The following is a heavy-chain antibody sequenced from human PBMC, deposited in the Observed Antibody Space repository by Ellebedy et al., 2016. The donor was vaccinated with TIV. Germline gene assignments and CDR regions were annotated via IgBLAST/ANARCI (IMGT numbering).Heavy chain of an antibody. Sequence: GGSLRLXXAASGFTFSSYWMSWVRQAPGKGLEWVANIKQDGSEKYYVDSVKGRFTISRDNAKNSLYLQMNSLRAEDTAVYYCARDRSGWDDWYFDLWGRGTLVTVSS. D-gene: IGHD6-19*01. CDR2: IKQDGSEK. V-gene: IGHV3-7*03. J-gene: IGHJ2*01. CDR1: GFTFSSYW. CDR3: ARDRSGWDDWYFDL.